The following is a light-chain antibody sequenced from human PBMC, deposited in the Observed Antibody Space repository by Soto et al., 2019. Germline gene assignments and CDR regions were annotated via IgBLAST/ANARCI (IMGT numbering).Light chain of an antibody. CDR2: DAS. Sequence: DIQMNQSPSTLSASVGDRVTITCRASQSISSWLAWYQQKPGKAPKLLIYDASSLESGVPSRFSDSGSGTEFTLTISSLQPNDFATYYCEQYNIYWTFGQGTKLDIK. V-gene: IGKV1-5*01. CDR1: QSISSW. J-gene: IGKJ1*01. CDR3: EQYNIYWT.